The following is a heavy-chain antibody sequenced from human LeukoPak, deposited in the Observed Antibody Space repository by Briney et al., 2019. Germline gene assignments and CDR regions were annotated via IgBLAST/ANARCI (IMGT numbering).Heavy chain of an antibody. CDR1: GFTFSSHG. J-gene: IGHJ4*02. Sequence: GGSLRLSCAASGFTFSSHGMNWVRQAPGKGLEWVSYISSSGNTIYYADSVKGRFTISRDNAKNSLYLQMSSLRVEDTAVYYCARGPMLRGVIIRRSKSGYFDYWGQGTLVTVSS. V-gene: IGHV3-48*04. CDR2: ISSSGNTI. CDR3: ARGPMLRGVIIRRSKSGYFDY. D-gene: IGHD3-10*01.